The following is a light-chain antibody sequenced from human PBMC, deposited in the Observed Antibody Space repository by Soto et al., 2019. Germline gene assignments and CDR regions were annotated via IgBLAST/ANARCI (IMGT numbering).Light chain of an antibody. J-gene: IGLJ2*01. V-gene: IGLV3-21*04. CDR3: QVWDSSSDHPV. Sequence: YELTQPPSVSVAPGKTARITCGGNNIGSKSVHWYQRKPGQAPVVVIYYDSDRPSGIPERFSASNSGNTATLTISGVEAGDEADYYCQVWDSSSDHPVFGGGTKLTVL. CDR2: YDS. CDR1: NIGSKS.